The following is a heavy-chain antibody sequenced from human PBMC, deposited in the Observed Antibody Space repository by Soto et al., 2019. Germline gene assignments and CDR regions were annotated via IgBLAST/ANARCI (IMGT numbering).Heavy chain of an antibody. CDR2: ISTYSGDT. Sequence: ASVEVSCKASGYTFFTYDISWVRQAPGQGLEWMGWISTYSGDTKYAQKFQGRVTMTTDTSTTTAYLELRSLRSDDTAVYYCARHHGPTTSENWCDPWGQGTLFTVSS. D-gene: IGHD5-12*01. J-gene: IGHJ5*02. CDR1: GYTFFTYD. CDR3: ARHHGPTTSENWCDP. V-gene: IGHV1-18*01.